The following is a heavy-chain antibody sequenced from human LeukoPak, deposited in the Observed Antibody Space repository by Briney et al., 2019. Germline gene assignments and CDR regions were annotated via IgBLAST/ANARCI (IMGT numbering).Heavy chain of an antibody. V-gene: IGHV1-2*02. Sequence: ASVKVSCKASGYTFTGYYMHWVRPAPGQGLEWMGWINPNSGGTNYAQKFQGRVTMTRDTSISTAYMELSRLRSDDTAVYYCARAFAKRYDFWSGYHSIGMDVWGQGTTVTVSS. D-gene: IGHD3-3*01. CDR1: GYTFTGYY. CDR3: ARAFAKRYDFWSGYHSIGMDV. J-gene: IGHJ6*02. CDR2: INPNSGGT.